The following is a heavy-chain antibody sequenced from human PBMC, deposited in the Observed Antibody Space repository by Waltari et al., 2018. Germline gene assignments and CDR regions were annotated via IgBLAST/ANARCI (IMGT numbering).Heavy chain of an antibody. D-gene: IGHD3-10*01. Sequence: QVQLVQSGAEVKKPGSSVKVSCKASGGTFSSYAISWVRQAPGQGLEWMGGIIPIFGTANYAQKFQGRVTITTDESTSTAYMELSSLRSEDTAVYYCARVVLLWFRDPQGPNDAFDIWGQGTVVTVSS. J-gene: IGHJ3*02. CDR3: ARVVLLWFRDPQGPNDAFDI. CDR1: GGTFSSYA. CDR2: IIPIFGTA. V-gene: IGHV1-69*05.